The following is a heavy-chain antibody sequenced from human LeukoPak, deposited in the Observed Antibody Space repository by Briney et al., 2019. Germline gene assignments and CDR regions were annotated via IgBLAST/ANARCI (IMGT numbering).Heavy chain of an antibody. J-gene: IGHJ4*02. CDR3: AFSPLGFNYGYAY. CDR1: GFTFRTYG. CDR2: ITGSSTWT. Sequence: PGGSLRLSCEASGFTFRTYGMTWVRQAPGKGLEWVSGITGSSTWTYYADSVKGRFTISRDNSKNTLHLQMNNLRADDTALYYCAFSPLGFNYGYAYWGQGTLVTVSS. D-gene: IGHD5-18*01. V-gene: IGHV3-23*01.